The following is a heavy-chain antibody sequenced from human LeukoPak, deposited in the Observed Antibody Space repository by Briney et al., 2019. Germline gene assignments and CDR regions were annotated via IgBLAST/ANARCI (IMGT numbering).Heavy chain of an antibody. CDR1: GGTFSSYA. Sequence: ASVKVSCKASGGTFSSYAISWVRQAPGQGLEWMGGIIPIFGTANYAQKFQGRVTITADESTSTAYMELSSLRSEDTAVYYCARAHLRYFDWLPNYYYYYYMDVWGKGTTVTISS. CDR2: IIPIFGTA. V-gene: IGHV1-69*13. D-gene: IGHD3-9*01. J-gene: IGHJ6*03. CDR3: ARAHLRYFDWLPNYYYYYYMDV.